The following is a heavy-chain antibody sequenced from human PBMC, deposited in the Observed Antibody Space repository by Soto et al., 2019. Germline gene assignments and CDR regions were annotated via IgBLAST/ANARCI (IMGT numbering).Heavy chain of an antibody. CDR1: GFTFSSYA. CDR2: ISGSGGST. J-gene: IGHJ6*02. V-gene: IGHV3-23*01. Sequence: GGSLRLSCAASGFTFSSYAMSWVRQAPGKGLEWVSAISGSGGSTYYADSVKGRFTISRDNSKNTLYLQMNSLRAEDTAVYYCAKDLVPYSSSTSYGMDVWGRGTTVTVSS. D-gene: IGHD6-13*01. CDR3: AKDLVPYSSSTSYGMDV.